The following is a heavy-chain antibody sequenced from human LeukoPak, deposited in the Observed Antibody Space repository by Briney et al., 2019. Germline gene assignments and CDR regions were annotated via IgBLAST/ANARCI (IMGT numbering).Heavy chain of an antibody. CDR1: GFTFSSYS. Sequence: GGSLRLSCAASGFTFSSYSMNWVRQAPGKGLEWVSSISSSSSYIYYADSVKGRFTISRDNAKNSLYLQMNSLRAEDTAVYYCARGSGPTAFISDYWGQGTLVTVSS. J-gene: IGHJ4*02. V-gene: IGHV3-21*01. D-gene: IGHD5-18*01. CDR2: ISSSSSYI. CDR3: ARGSGPTAFISDY.